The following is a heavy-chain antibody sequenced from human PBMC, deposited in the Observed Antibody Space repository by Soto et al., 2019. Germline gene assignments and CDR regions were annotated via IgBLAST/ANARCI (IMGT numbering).Heavy chain of an antibody. CDR3: ARDASYYSLWSGYYPSRNGMDV. CDR2: IWYDGSKK. V-gene: IGHV3-33*01. J-gene: IGHJ6*02. Sequence: QVQVVESGGGVVQPGRSLRLSCAASGFTFSSFGMHWVRQAPGKGLEWVSLIWYDGSKKSYGDSVKGRFTISRDNSRNTVYLQMNSLGADDTAVYYCARDASYYSLWSGYYPSRNGMDVWGQGTTVTASS. CDR1: GFTFSSFG. D-gene: IGHD3-3*01.